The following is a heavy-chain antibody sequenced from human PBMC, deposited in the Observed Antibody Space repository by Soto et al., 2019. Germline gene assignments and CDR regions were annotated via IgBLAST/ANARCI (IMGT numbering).Heavy chain of an antibody. V-gene: IGHV3-30*18. CDR2: ISYDGSNK. J-gene: IGHJ3*02. CDR3: AKVPPRAPYAFDI. Sequence: APSLPCAAPWFAFFSLSKSWVRPAPGKGLEWVAVISYDGSNKYYADSVKGRFTISRDNSKNTLCLQMNSLRAEDTAVYYCAKVPPRAPYAFDIWGQGTMVTVSS. CDR1: WFAFFSLS.